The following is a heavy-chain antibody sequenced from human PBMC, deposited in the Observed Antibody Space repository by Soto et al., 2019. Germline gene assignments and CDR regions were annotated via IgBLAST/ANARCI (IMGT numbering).Heavy chain of an antibody. J-gene: IGHJ4*02. CDR3: ARRKGCSSTSCYLFDY. CDR1: GGSISSSSYY. CDR2: IYYSGST. D-gene: IGHD2-2*01. V-gene: IGHV4-39*01. Sequence: SETLSLTCTVSGGSISSSSYYWGWIRQPPGKGLEWIGSIYYSGSTYYNPSLKSRVTISVDTSKNQFSLKLSSVTAADTAVYYCARRKGCSSTSCYLFDYWGQGTLVTVSS.